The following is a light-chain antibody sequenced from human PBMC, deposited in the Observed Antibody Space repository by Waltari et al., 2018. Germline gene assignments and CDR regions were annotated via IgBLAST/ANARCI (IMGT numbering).Light chain of an antibody. CDR2: KAS. V-gene: IGKV1-5*03. J-gene: IGKJ1*01. CDR1: QSISSW. Sequence: DIQMTQSPSTLSAPVGDRVTITCRASQSISSWLAWYQQKPGKAPKLLIYKASSLESGVPSRFSGSGSGTGFTLTISSLQPDDFATYYCQQYNSYPGTFGQGTKVEIK. CDR3: QQYNSYPGT.